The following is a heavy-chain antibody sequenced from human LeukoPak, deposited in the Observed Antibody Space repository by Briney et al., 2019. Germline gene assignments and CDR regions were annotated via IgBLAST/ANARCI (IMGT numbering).Heavy chain of an antibody. D-gene: IGHD1-7*01. J-gene: IGHJ5*02. CDR3: ARRSPGTEVWFDP. CDR1: GYTFTSYG. Sequence: ASVKVSCKTSGYTFTSYGISWVRQAPGQGLGWMGWISAYNGNTNYAQKLQGRVTMTTDTSTSTAYMELRSLRSDDTAVYYCARRSPGTEVWFDPWGQGTLVTVSS. V-gene: IGHV1-18*01. CDR2: ISAYNGNT.